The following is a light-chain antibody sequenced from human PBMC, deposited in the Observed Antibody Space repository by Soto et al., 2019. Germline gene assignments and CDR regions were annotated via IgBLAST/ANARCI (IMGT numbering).Light chain of an antibody. V-gene: IGLV1-40*01. CDR1: SSNIGADYD. CDR3: QSYDSSLSAVV. J-gene: IGLJ3*02. Sequence: QSVLTQPPSVSGALGQRVTISCTGSSSNIGADYDVHWYQQLPGTAPKLLIYGNSNRPSGVPDRFSGSKSGTSASLAITGLQAEDEADYYCQSYDSSLSAVVFGGGTNLTVL. CDR2: GNS.